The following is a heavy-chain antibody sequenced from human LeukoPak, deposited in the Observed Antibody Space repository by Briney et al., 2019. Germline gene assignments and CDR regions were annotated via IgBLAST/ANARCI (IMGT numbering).Heavy chain of an antibody. CDR2: IYYSGST. J-gene: IGHJ4*02. V-gene: IGHV4-39*07. CDR3: AKDSTPGIAAAGSNPFDY. D-gene: IGHD6-13*01. CDR1: GGSISSSSYY. Sequence: SETLSLTCTVSGGSISSSSYYWGWIRQPPGKGLEWIGSIYYSGSTYYNPSLKSRVTISVDTSKNQFSLKLSSVTAADTAVYYCAKDSTPGIAAAGSNPFDYWGQGTLVTVSS.